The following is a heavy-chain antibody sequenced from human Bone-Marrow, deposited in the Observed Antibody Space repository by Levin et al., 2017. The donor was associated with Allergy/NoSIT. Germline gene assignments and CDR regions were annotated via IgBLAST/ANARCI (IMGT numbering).Heavy chain of an antibody. CDR2: ISDSGAST. J-gene: IGHJ4*02. Sequence: GGSLRLSCAASGFALSSYVMSWVRQAPGKGLEWVSSISDSGASTYDADSVKGRFTISRDTSQNTLHLQMNSLRPEDTAVYYCAKDLDDSSGFFFDSWGQGTLVTVSS. V-gene: IGHV3-23*01. CDR3: AKDLDDSSGFFFDS. CDR1: GFALSSYV. D-gene: IGHD3-22*01.